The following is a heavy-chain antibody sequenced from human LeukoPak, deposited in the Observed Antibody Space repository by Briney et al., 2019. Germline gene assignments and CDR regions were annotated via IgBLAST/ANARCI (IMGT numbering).Heavy chain of an antibody. CDR1: GASISSYY. CDR2: LYSSGTI. V-gene: IGHV4-4*07. CDR3: ARDRYYYDSSGYYYGWFDP. Sequence: SETLSLTCTVSGASISSYYWSWIRQPAGKGLEWIGRLYSSGTINYNPSLKSRVTMSVDTSKNLFSLKLSSVTAADTAVYYCARDRYYYDSSGYYYGWFDPWGQGTLVTVSS. J-gene: IGHJ5*02. D-gene: IGHD3-22*01.